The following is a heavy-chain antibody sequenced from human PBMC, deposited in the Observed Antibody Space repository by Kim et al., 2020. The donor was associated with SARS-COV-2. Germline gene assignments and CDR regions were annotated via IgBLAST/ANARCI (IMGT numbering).Heavy chain of an antibody. D-gene: IGHD6-13*01. CDR2: ISGDGRSK. Sequence: GGSLRLSCATSGFSLSHYWINWVRQAPGKGLVWVSRISGDGRSKHYADSVKGRFTISRDNSQNTLYLQMNNLRPEDTAVYYCARSSADYGSRGGLTAADVWGKGTTVTVSS. J-gene: IGHJ6*04. CDR1: GFSLSHYW. CDR3: ARSSADYGSRGGLTAADV. V-gene: IGHV3-74*01.